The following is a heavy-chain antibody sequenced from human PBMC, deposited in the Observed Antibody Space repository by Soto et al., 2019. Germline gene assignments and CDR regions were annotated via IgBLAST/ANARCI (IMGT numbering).Heavy chain of an antibody. Sequence: XGSLRLSCLGAGSIFSNNGMHWVRQTPGKGLEWVAFMSYDGSDTFYADSVKGRFTISRDDSKNTLFLHMSNLRAEDTAMYYCTIVRVADSALDHWGQGTLVTVSS. J-gene: IGHJ4*02. D-gene: IGHD3-10*02. CDR1: GSIFSNNG. CDR2: MSYDGSDT. CDR3: TIVRVADSALDH. V-gene: IGHV3-30*02.